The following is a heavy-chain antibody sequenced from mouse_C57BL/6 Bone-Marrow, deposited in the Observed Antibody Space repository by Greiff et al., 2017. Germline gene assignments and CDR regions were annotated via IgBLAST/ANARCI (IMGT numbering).Heavy chain of an antibody. Sequence: EVQRVESGGGLVKPGGSLKLSCAASGFTFSDYGMHWVRQAPEKGLEWVAYISSGSSTIYYADQVKGRFTISRDNAKNTLSLQMTSLRSEDTSMYYCARRHYYYGSSTPSFDYWGQGTTLTVSS. V-gene: IGHV5-17*01. CDR1: GFTFSDYG. CDR3: ARRHYYYGSSTPSFDY. D-gene: IGHD1-1*01. J-gene: IGHJ2*01. CDR2: ISSGSSTI.